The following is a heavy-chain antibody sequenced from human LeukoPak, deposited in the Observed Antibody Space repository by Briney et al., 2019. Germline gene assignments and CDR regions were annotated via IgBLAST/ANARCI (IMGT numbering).Heavy chain of an antibody. CDR2: VYYRGST. J-gene: IGHJ4*02. V-gene: IGHV4-59*01. Sequence: PSETLSLTCTVSGGSLSNYYWTWIRQPPGKGLEWLGYVYYRGSTNYNPSLKSRVTISVDTSENQFSLKLSSVTAADTAVYYCERVAYYYDTATYYNPAHLDFWGQGALVTVSS. D-gene: IGHD3-10*01. CDR3: ERVAYYYDTATYYNPAHLDF. CDR1: GGSLSNYY.